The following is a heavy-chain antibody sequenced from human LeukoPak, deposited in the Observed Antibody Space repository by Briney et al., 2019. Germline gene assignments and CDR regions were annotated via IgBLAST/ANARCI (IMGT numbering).Heavy chain of an antibody. CDR3: ARGGSGWYGYYYYGMDV. J-gene: IGHJ6*02. CDR1: GYTLSKLS. Sequence: ASVKVSCKVSGYTLSKLSMHWVRQAPGKGLEWMGGFDPEDGETIYAQKFQGRVTMTRNTSISTAYMELSSLRSEDTAVYYCARGGSGWYGYYYYGMDVWGQGTTVTVSS. V-gene: IGHV1-24*01. CDR2: FDPEDGET. D-gene: IGHD6-19*01.